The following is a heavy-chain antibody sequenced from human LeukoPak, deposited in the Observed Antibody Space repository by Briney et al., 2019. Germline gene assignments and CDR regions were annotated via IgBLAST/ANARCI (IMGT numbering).Heavy chain of an antibody. CDR2: IYTSGST. CDR1: GGSMSSGTYC. D-gene: IGHD6-13*01. CDR3: ARHRRIAAAGIRGYDY. V-gene: IGHV4-61*09. J-gene: IGHJ4*02. Sequence: PSETLSLTCTVSGGSMSSGTYCWSWIRQPAGKGLEWIGHIYTSGSTNYNPSLKSRVTISVDTSKNQFSLKLSSVTAADTAVYYCARHRRIAAAGIRGYDYWGQGTLVTVSS.